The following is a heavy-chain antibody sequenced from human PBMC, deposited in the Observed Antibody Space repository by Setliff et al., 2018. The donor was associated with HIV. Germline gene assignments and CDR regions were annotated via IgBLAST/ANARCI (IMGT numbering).Heavy chain of an antibody. Sequence: SETLSLTFALSGYSISNGYYWGWIRQPSGKGLEWIGSIYHSGSTFYNPSLRSRVTISVDTSQDQFSLRLTSVTAADTAVYYCAARNSGNPTRHFDYWGQGTLVTVSS. J-gene: IGHJ4*02. CDR3: AARNSGNPTRHFDY. V-gene: IGHV4-38-2*01. CDR2: IYHSGST. CDR1: GYSISNGYY. D-gene: IGHD3-10*01.